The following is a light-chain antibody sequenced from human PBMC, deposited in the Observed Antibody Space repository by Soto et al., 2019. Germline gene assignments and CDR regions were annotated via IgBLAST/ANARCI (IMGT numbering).Light chain of an antibody. J-gene: IGKJ1*01. CDR1: QSISTW. V-gene: IGKV1-5*01. CDR2: DAS. CDR3: QQYNSYTWT. Sequence: DIQMTQSPSTLSASVGDRVTITCLASQSISTWLAWYQQIPGKAPKLLIYDASSLKSGVPSRFSGSGSGTEFTLTISSLQPDDFATYYCQQYNSYTWTFGQGTKVDIK.